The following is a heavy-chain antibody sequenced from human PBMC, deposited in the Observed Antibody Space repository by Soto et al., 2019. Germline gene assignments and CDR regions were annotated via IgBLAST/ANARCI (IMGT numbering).Heavy chain of an antibody. D-gene: IGHD6-13*01. Sequence: EVQLVESGGGLVKPGGSLRLSCAASGFTFSNAWMNWVRQAPGKGLEWVGRIKSKTDGGTTDYAAPVKGRFTISRDDSQNPMSLQMNSLKTEDTAVYYCTGSRSLIKSPFDYWGQGTLVTVSS. CDR2: IKSKTDGGTT. CDR1: GFTFSNAW. V-gene: IGHV3-15*07. J-gene: IGHJ4*02. CDR3: TGSRSLIKSPFDY.